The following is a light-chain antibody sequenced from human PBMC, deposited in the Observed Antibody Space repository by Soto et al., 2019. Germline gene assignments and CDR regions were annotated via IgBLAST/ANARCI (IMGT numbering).Light chain of an antibody. J-gene: IGKJ5*01. CDR2: GAS. CDR1: QSVDSY. V-gene: IGKV3-11*01. Sequence: EIVLTQSPASLSLSPGERATLSCRASQSVDSYLVWYQQKPGQAPRLLIFGASNRATGIPARFSGSGSGTDFTLTINNLEPEDFAVYYCQRRDSWPITFGQGTRLEIK. CDR3: QRRDSWPIT.